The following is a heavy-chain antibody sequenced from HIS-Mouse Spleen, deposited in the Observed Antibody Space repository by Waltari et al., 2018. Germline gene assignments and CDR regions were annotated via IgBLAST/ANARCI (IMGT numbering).Heavy chain of an antibody. J-gene: IGHJ2*01. D-gene: IGHD6-13*01. CDR1: GGSTSSSSSY. CDR2: IYYSGST. Sequence: QLQLQESGPGLVKPSATLSLTCTVSGGSTSSSSSYWGWIRQPPGKGREWIGSIYYSGSTYYNPSLKSRVTISVDTSKNQFSLKLSSVTAADTAVYYCAREIPYSSSWYDWYFDLWGRGTLVTVSS. V-gene: IGHV4-39*07. CDR3: AREIPYSSSWYDWYFDL.